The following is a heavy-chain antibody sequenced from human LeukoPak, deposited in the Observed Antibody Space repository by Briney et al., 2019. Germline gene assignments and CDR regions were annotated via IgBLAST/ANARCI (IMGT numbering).Heavy chain of an antibody. CDR3: ARSRGMSMNDKNLLY. CDR1: GFTFSAYT. D-gene: IGHD3-10*01. J-gene: IGHJ4*02. CDR2: IKGSDNYI. Sequence: GGSLRLSCAPSGFTFSAYTLNWVRQAPGKGLEWVSSIKGSDNYIYNADSVAGRFTVSTDDAQNSIYLQMNSLRVEDTAIYYCARSRGMSMNDKNLLYWGQGSLVTVSS. V-gene: IGHV3-21*06.